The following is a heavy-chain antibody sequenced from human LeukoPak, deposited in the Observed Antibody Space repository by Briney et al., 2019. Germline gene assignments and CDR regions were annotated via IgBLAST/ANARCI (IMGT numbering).Heavy chain of an antibody. V-gene: IGHV5-51*01. CDR2: IYPADSDT. D-gene: IGHD3-22*01. J-gene: IGHJ4*02. Sequence: GESLKISCKGSGYSFTSYWIGRVRQMPGKGLEWMGIIYPADSDTRYSPSFQGQVTISVDKTTSTAYLQWSSLKASDTAMYYCAGRIPLSGYMDYWGQGTLVSVPS. CDR1: GYSFTSYW. CDR3: AGRIPLSGYMDY.